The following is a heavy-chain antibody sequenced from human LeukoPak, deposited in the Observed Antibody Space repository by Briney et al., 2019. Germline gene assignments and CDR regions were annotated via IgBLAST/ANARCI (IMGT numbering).Heavy chain of an antibody. J-gene: IGHJ4*02. CDR3: AREGIAAAGTFDY. Sequence: TSETLSLTCTVSGGPISSYYWSWIRQPPGKGLEWIGYIYYSGSTNYNPSLKSRVTISVDTSKNQFSLKLSSVTAADTAVYYCAREGIAAAGTFDYWGQGTLVTVSS. V-gene: IGHV4-59*01. CDR2: IYYSGST. D-gene: IGHD6-13*01. CDR1: GGPISSYY.